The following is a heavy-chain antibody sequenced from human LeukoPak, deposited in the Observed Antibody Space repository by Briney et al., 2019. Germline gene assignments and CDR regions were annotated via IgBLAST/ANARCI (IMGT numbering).Heavy chain of an antibody. D-gene: IGHD3-22*01. CDR3: AIPPGYCGNYCSFDH. J-gene: IGHJ4*02. V-gene: IGHV5-51*01. Sequence: RGESLKTSREGAGYSFRNSWIGWVRQMPGKGLEWMGIIFLGDYETRYSPSLQGLVTISVDKSISTAYLQWSSLKASDTAMYYCAIPPGYCGNYCSFDHWGQGTLVTVSS. CDR1: GYSFRNSW. CDR2: IFLGDYET.